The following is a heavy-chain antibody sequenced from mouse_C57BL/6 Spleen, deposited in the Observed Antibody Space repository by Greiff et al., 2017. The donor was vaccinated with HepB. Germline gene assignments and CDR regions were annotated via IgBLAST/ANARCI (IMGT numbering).Heavy chain of an antibody. V-gene: IGHV1-81*01. CDR2: IYPRSGNT. Sequence: QVQLQQSGAELARPGASVKLSCKASGYTFTSYGISWVKQRTGQGLEWIGEIYPRSGNTYYNEKFKGKATLTADKSSSTAYMELRSLTSEDSAVYFCARWYGYDDYAMDYWGQGTSVTVSS. D-gene: IGHD2-2*01. CDR3: ARWYGYDDYAMDY. CDR1: GYTFTSYG. J-gene: IGHJ4*01.